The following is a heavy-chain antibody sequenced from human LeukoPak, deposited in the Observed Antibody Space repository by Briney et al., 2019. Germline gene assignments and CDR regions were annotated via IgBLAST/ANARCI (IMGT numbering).Heavy chain of an antibody. J-gene: IGHJ3*02. V-gene: IGHV3-7*01. Sequence: PGGSLRLSCAASGFTFSSYWMGWVRQAQGKGLEWVANIKQGGSEKYYVDSVKGRFTISRDNAKNSLYLQMNSLRAEDTAVYYCARETINWNDVLSYDGAFDIWVQGTMVTVSS. CDR2: IKQGGSEK. D-gene: IGHD1-20*01. CDR3: ARETINWNDVLSYDGAFDI. CDR1: GFTFSSYW.